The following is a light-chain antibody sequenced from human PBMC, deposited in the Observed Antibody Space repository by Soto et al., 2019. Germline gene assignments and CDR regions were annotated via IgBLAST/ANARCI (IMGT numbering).Light chain of an antibody. CDR3: QQYGISPKT. CDR2: GAS. CDR1: QSVSISY. Sequence: EIVLTQSPGTLSLSPGERATLSCRASQSVSISYLAWYQQKPGQAPRLLIYGASSRATGTPDRFSGSGSGTDFTIIISRLEPEDFAVYYCQQYGISPKTFGQGTKVEIK. J-gene: IGKJ1*01. V-gene: IGKV3-20*01.